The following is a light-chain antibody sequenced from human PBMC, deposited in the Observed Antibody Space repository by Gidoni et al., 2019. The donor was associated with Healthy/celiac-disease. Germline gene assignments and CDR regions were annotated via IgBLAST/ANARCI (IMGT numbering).Light chain of an antibody. V-gene: IGKV1-33*01. Sequence: DIQMTQSPSSLSASVGDRVTITCQASQDMSNYLNWYQQKPGQAPKLLIYDASNLERGVPSRFSGSGSGTDFTFTISSLQPEDIATYYCQQYNNLPLTFXQXTKVEIK. J-gene: IGKJ4*01. CDR2: DAS. CDR3: QQYNNLPLT. CDR1: QDMSNY.